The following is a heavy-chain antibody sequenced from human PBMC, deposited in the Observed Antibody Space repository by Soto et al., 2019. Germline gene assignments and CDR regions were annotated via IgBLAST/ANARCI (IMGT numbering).Heavy chain of an antibody. J-gene: IGHJ4*02. CDR3: SRDRCSSTSCYPDY. V-gene: IGHV1-46*03. CDR1: GYHLTRYY. D-gene: IGHD2-2*01. CDR2: INPTGGRA. Sequence: ASVTVSCTTSGYHLTRYYIHWVRQAPGKGLEWMGIINPTGGRATYAQKFQGRVSMTTDTSTTTVYMELTGLKSEDTAVYLCSRDRCSSTSCYPDYWGQGTLVTVSS.